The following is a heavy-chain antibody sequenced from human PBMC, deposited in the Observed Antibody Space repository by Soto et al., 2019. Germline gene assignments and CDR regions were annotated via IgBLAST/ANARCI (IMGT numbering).Heavy chain of an antibody. CDR2: IIPIFGTA. D-gene: IGHD6-19*01. J-gene: IGHJ6*02. V-gene: IGHV1-69*01. Sequence: QAQLEQSGGEVTKPGSSVKVSCKASRVAFSKFIVTWVRQAPGLGLEWVGGIIPIFGTANYAQKFQGRVTITADDSTSTSYMEVNILRSEDTAVYYCAKVRYSSPMGYYYGMDVWGQGTTVPVSS. CDR3: AKVRYSSPMGYYYGMDV. CDR1: RVAFSKFI.